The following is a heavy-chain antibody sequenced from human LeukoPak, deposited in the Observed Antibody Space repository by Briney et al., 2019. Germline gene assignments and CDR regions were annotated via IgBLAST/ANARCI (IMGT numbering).Heavy chain of an antibody. Sequence: PSETLSLTCTVYGGSISSSTYYWGWVRQPPGKGLEWSGSIYCGRSTYYNPSLKNRVTISVDTSKNQFSLKLSSVTAADTAVYYCARTGLTGYSSGWYPAEVDYWGQGTLVT. V-gene: IGHV4-39*01. CDR1: GGSISSSTYY. J-gene: IGHJ4*02. CDR3: ARTGLTGYSSGWYPAEVDY. D-gene: IGHD6-19*01. CDR2: IYCGRST.